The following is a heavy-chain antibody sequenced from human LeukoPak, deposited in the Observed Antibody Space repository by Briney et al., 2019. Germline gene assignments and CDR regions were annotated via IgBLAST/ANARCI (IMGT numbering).Heavy chain of an antibody. V-gene: IGHV1-46*01. Sequence: GASVKVSCKASGYIFTSYNIYWVRQAPGQGLEWMGIINPSGGSTNYAQKFQGRVTMTRDTSTSTVYMKLSSLRSEDTAVYYCARFAVHRRITVAGQFGLDYWGQGTLVSVSS. D-gene: IGHD6-19*01. J-gene: IGHJ4*02. CDR1: GYIFTSYN. CDR3: ARFAVHRRITVAGQFGLDY. CDR2: INPSGGST.